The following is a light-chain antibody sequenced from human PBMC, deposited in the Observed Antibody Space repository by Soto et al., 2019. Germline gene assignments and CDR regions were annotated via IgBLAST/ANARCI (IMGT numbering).Light chain of an antibody. CDR2: AVS. J-gene: IGLJ1*01. CDR3: SSYTSDSSYV. CDR1: SSDVGLYDY. Sequence: LTQPASVSGSPGQSITISCTGTSSDVGLYDYVSWYQQHPGKAPQLMIYAVSNRPSGVSNRFSASKSGNTASLFISGLQAEDEADYYCSSYTSDSSYVFGSGTKVT. V-gene: IGLV2-14*01.